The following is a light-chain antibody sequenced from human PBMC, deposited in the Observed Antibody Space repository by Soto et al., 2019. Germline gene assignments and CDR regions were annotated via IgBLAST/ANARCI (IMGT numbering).Light chain of an antibody. CDR1: QTITSNF. CDR2: CAS. Sequence: EIGLTQSPGTLSLSPGERATLSCRARQTITSNFLAWYQLKPAQAPRLLIYCASSRATGIPDRFTGSGSGTDFTLTITRLEPEDFAVYYCQQFGSSLPITFGQGTRLEIK. J-gene: IGKJ5*01. V-gene: IGKV3-20*01. CDR3: QQFGSSLPIT.